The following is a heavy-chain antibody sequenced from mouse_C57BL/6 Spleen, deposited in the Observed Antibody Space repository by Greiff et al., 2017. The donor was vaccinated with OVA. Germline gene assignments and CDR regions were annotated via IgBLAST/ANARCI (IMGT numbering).Heavy chain of an antibody. Sequence: EVKLQESGGGLVQPGGSLKLSCAASGFTFSDYYMYWVRQTPEKRLEWVAYISNGGGSTYYPDTVKGRFTISRDNAKNTRYLQMSRPKSEDTAMYYCARLLTGGRGYFDVWGTGTTVTVSS. CDR1: GFTFSDYY. CDR2: ISNGGGST. D-gene: IGHD4-1*01. V-gene: IGHV5-12*01. CDR3: ARLLTGGRGYFDV. J-gene: IGHJ1*03.